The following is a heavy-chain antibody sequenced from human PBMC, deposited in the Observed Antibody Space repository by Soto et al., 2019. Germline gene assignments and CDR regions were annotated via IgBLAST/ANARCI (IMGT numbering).Heavy chain of an antibody. J-gene: IGHJ4*02. CDR1: GGSISSYY. V-gene: IGHV4-59*01. CDR2: FYYSGST. CDR3: ARGQLTTYFDY. D-gene: IGHD1-1*01. Sequence: SETLSLTCTVSGGSISSYYWSWIRQPPGKGLEWIGYFYYSGSTNYNPPLKSRVTISVDTSKNQFSLKLSSVNAADTAVYYCARGQLTTYFDYWGQGTLVTVSS.